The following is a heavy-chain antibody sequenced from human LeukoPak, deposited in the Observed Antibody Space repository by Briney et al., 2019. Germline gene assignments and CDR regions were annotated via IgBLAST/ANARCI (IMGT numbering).Heavy chain of an antibody. CDR3: ARAWYGSGFDI. Sequence: GGSLRLSCAASGFTFTNYWIHWVLQAPGKGLVWLSRINNDGSITVHADSVKGRFTISRDNAKNTLYLQVNSLRAEDTAVYYCARAWYGSGFDIWGQGTMVTVSS. D-gene: IGHD2-15*01. V-gene: IGHV3-74*01. CDR1: GFTFTNYW. J-gene: IGHJ3*02. CDR2: INNDGSIT.